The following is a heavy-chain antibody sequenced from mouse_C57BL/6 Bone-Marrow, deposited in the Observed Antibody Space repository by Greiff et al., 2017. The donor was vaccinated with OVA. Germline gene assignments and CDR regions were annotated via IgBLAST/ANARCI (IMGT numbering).Heavy chain of an antibody. Sequence: EVKLQQSGPVLVKPGASVKMSCKASGYTFTDYYMNWVKQSHGKSLEWIGVINPYNGGTSYNQKFKGKATLTVDKSSSTAYMELNSLTSEDSAVYYCAIQGVYYGSSYGYWGQGTTLTVSS. CDR3: AIQGVYYGSSYGY. CDR2: INPYNGGT. CDR1: GYTFTDYY. V-gene: IGHV1-19*01. D-gene: IGHD1-1*01. J-gene: IGHJ2*01.